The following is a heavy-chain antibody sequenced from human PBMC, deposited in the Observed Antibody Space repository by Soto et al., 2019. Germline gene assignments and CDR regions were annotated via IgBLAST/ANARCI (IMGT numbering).Heavy chain of an antibody. D-gene: IGHD5-12*01. CDR3: ARGWLRDPWMY. CDR1: GFIFSSYT. V-gene: IGHV3-21*01. Sequence: EVPLVESGGGLVKPGGSLRLSCAASGFIFSSYTMNWVRQAPGKGLEWVSFISASSTYIYFADSLKGRFTISRDNAYNSLYLQMNSLRAEDTAVYYCARGWLRDPWMYWGQGTLVTVSS. J-gene: IGHJ4*02. CDR2: ISASSTYI.